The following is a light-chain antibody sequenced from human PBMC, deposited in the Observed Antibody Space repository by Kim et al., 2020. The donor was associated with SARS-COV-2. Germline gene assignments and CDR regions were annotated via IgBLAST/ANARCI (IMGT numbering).Light chain of an antibody. CDR1: SLRSYY. CDR2: GKN. V-gene: IGLV3-19*01. CDR3: NSRDSSGNNLSYV. Sequence: GETVRITCQGDSLRSYYASWYQQKPGQAPVLVIYGKNNRPSGIPDRFSGSSSGNTASLTITGAQAEDEADYYCNSRDSSGNNLSYVFGTGTKVTVL. J-gene: IGLJ1*01.